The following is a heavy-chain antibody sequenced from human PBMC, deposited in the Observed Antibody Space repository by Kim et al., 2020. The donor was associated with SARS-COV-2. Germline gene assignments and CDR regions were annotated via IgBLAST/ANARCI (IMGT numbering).Heavy chain of an antibody. Sequence: GGSLRLSCAASGFTFSNFWMHWVRQAPGKGLMWVSRINNDGSSTIYADSVKGRFTISRDNAKNTLYLQMNSLRAEDTAVYYCARRYCSGGSCYYDYWGQG. CDR2: INNDGSST. V-gene: IGHV3-74*01. CDR3: ARRYCSGGSCYYDY. J-gene: IGHJ4*03. CDR1: GFTFSNFW. D-gene: IGHD2-15*01.